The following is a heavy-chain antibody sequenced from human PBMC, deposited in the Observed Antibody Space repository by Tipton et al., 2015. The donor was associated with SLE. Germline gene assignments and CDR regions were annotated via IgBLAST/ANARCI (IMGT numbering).Heavy chain of an antibody. CDR2: IKQDGSEK. J-gene: IGHJ4*02. CDR1: GFTFSSYW. CDR3: AREAYSGSYFDY. Sequence: SLRLSCAASGFTFSSYWMSWVRQAPGKGLEWVANIKQDGSEKYYVDSVKGRFTISRDNAKNSLYLQRNSLRAEDTAVYYCAREAYSGSYFDYWGQGTLVTVSS. V-gene: IGHV3-7*01. D-gene: IGHD1-26*01.